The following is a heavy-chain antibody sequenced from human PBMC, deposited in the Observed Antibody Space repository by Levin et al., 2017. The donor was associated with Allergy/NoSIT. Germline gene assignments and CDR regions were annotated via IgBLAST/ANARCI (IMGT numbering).Heavy chain of an antibody. CDR3: AKDFQEYSGYVGSVYFDY. V-gene: IGHV3-23*01. Sequence: PGGSLRLSCAASGFTFSSYAMSWVRQAPGKGLEWVSAISGSGGSTYYADSVKGRFTISRDNSKNTLYLQMNSLRAEDTAVYYCAKDFQEYSGYVGSVYFDYWGQGTLVTVSS. J-gene: IGHJ4*02. D-gene: IGHD5-12*01. CDR2: ISGSGGST. CDR1: GFTFSSYA.